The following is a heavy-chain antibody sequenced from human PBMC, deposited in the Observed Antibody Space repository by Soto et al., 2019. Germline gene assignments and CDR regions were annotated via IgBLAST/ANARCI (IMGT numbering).Heavy chain of an antibody. J-gene: IGHJ4*02. CDR1: GYTFPSYA. D-gene: IGHD6-13*01. CDR2: INAGNGNT. CDR3: AWIGYSSSWYLDY. V-gene: IGHV1-3*01. Sequence: ASVKVTFKASGYTFPSYAMHWVRQAPGQRLEWMGWINAGNGNTKYSQKFQGRVTITRDTSASTAYMELSSLRSEDTAVYYCAWIGYSSSWYLDYWGQGTLVTVSS.